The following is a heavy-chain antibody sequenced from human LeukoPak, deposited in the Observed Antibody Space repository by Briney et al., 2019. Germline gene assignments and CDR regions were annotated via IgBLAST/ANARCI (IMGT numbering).Heavy chain of an antibody. V-gene: IGHV3-73*01. CDR3: VRAENGMDV. Sequence: GGSLRLSCAASGFTFSGSAMHWVRQASGKGLEWVGRIRSKVNSYATAYSASVKGRFTISRDDSKNTAYLQMNSLKTEDTAVYYCVRAENGMDVWGRGTAVTVS. J-gene: IGHJ6*02. CDR1: GFTFSGSA. CDR2: IRSKVNSYAT. D-gene: IGHD6-13*01.